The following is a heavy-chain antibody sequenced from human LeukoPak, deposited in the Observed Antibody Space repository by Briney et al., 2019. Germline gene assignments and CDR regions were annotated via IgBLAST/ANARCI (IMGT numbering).Heavy chain of an antibody. CDR1: GGTFSSYA. J-gene: IGHJ4*02. V-gene: IGHV1-69*10. CDR2: IIPILGIA. D-gene: IGHD5-12*01. Sequence: GASVKVSCKASGGTFSSYAISWVRQAPGQGLEWMGRIIPILGIANYAQKFQGRVTITADKSTSTAYMELSSLRSEDTAVYYCARDMGYDYVGNFDYWGQGTLVTVSS. CDR3: ARDMGYDYVGNFDY.